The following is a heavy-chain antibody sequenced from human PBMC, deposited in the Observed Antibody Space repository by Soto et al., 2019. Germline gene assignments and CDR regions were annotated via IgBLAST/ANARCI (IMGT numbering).Heavy chain of an antibody. D-gene: IGHD3-3*01. Sequence: SETLSLTCTVSGGSISSYYWSWIRQPPGKGLEWIGYIYYSGSTNYNPSLKSRVTISVDTSKNQFSLKLSSVTAADTAVYYCAREIRFLESRGGYGMDVWGQGPTVTVYS. CDR2: IYYSGST. CDR3: AREIRFLESRGGYGMDV. J-gene: IGHJ6*02. CDR1: GGSISSYY. V-gene: IGHV4-59*01.